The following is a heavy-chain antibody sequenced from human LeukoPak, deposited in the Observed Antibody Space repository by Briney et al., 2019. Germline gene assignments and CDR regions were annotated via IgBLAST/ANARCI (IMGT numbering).Heavy chain of an antibody. V-gene: IGHV1-69*13. CDR3: ARDSSIAARRAEPEGRGFDY. Sequence: ASVKVSCKASGGTFSSYAISWVRQAPGQGLEWMGGIIPIFGTANYAQKFQGRVTITADEPTSTAYMELSSLRSEDTAVYYCARDSSIAARRAEPEGRGFDYWGQGTLVTVSS. CDR2: IIPIFGTA. D-gene: IGHD6-6*01. CDR1: GGTFSSYA. J-gene: IGHJ4*02.